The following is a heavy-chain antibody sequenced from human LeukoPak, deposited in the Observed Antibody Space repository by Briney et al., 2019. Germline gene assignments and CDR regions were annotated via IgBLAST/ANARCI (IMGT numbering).Heavy chain of an antibody. CDR2: LSTYNGNT. V-gene: IGHV1-18*01. J-gene: IGHJ4*02. CDR3: AREYIGVVPTAIPDVGPDY. CDR1: GYSFTSYG. D-gene: IGHD2-2*01. Sequence: ASVKVSCKASGYSFTSYGISWVRQAPGQGLEWIGWLSTYNGNTNYAQKLQGRVTMTTDTSTSTAYMELRSLRSDDTAVYYCAREYIGVVPTAIPDVGPDYWGQGTLVTVSS.